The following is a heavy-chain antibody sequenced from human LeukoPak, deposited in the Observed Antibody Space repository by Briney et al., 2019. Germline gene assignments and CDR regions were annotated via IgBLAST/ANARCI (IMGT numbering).Heavy chain of an antibody. CDR2: IHHSGST. CDR3: ARQNYYYETSGYQYYFDY. V-gene: IGHV4-4*02. J-gene: IGHJ4*02. D-gene: IGHD3-22*01. CDR1: GGSISSNYW. Sequence: SETLSLTCAVSGGSISSNYWWSWVRQPPGKGLEWIGEIHHSGSTNYNPSLQSRVSMSVDTSKNHFSLKLSSVTAADTAVYYCARQNYYYETSGYQYYFDYWGQGTLVTVSS.